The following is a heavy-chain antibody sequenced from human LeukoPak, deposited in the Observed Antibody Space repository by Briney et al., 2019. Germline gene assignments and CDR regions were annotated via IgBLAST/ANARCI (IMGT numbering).Heavy chain of an antibody. CDR1: GDSVSSQSGA. Sequence: SQTLSLTCAISGDSVSSQSGAWNWIRQSPSRGLEWLGRTYYRSKWYYEYAVSLKSRVTMIPDTSKNQFSLQLSSVTPEDTAVYYCAHGLSGVGFNYWGQGTLVTVSS. CDR3: AHGLSGVGFNY. CDR2: TYYRSKWYY. J-gene: IGHJ4*02. D-gene: IGHD3-10*01. V-gene: IGHV6-1*01.